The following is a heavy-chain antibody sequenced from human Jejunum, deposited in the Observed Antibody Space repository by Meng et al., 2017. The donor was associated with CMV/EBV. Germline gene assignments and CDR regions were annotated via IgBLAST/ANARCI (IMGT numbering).Heavy chain of an antibody. V-gene: IGHV4-61*02. Sequence: GQRRESGPGLVKPSQHLSLSFSVCEGSILTNISRGTWNRQPAGMGLEWIGRISPSGTTNYNPSLNSRVTMSIDTSKNQFSLRLTSVTAADTAVYFCARNVVGANWFDPWGQGILVTVSS. D-gene: IGHD1-26*01. CDR3: ARNVVGANWFDP. CDR2: ISPSGTT. CDR1: EGSILTNISR. J-gene: IGHJ5*02.